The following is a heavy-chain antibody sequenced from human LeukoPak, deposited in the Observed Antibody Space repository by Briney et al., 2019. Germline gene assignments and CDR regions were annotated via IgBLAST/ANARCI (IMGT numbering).Heavy chain of an antibody. CDR3: ARDLAWGAFDY. CDR1: RFTFSSYS. D-gene: IGHD7-27*01. Sequence: GGSLRLSCAASRFTFSSYSMNWVRQAPGKGLEWLSGVSPPGGGTYYADSVKGRFTISRDDSENTLSLQMNSLRVEDTAIYYCARDLAWGAFDYWGQGTLVTVSS. J-gene: IGHJ4*02. CDR2: VSPPGGGT. V-gene: IGHV3-23*01.